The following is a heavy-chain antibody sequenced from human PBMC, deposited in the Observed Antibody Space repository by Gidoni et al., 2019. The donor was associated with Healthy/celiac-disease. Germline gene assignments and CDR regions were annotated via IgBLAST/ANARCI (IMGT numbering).Heavy chain of an antibody. Sequence: QVQLVESGGGVVQPGRSLRLSCAASGFTFSSYAMHWVRQAPGKGLEWVAVISYDGSNKYYADSVKGRFTISRDNSKNTLYLQMNSLRAEDTAVYYCARAWVLYYGMDVWGQGTTVTVSS. CDR1: GFTFSSYA. CDR2: ISYDGSNK. CDR3: ARAWVLYYGMDV. D-gene: IGHD1-1*01. J-gene: IGHJ6*02. V-gene: IGHV3-30-3*01.